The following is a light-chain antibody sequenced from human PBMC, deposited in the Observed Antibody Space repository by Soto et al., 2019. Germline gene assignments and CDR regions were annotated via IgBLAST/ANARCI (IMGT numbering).Light chain of an antibody. CDR1: QDISND. V-gene: IGKV1-33*01. CDR3: QQYDDFPLS. J-gene: IGKJ4*01. CDR2: DAS. Sequence: DIQMTQSPSSLSASVGDRVTITCQASQDISNDLNLYQLKPGKAPKLLICDASDVEMGVPSRFSGSGSGTDFTFTINSLQPENIATYYCQQYDDFPLSFGGGTKVDIK.